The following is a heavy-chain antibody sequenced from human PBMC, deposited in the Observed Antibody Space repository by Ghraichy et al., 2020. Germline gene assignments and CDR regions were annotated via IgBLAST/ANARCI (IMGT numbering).Heavy chain of an antibody. CDR1: GFTFSGYW. Sequence: GGSLRLSCAASGFTFSGYWMSWVRQAPGKWLEWVANIKKDGSEKYYVDSVKGRFTISRDNAKNSLYLQMNSLRAEDTAVYYCARDLGSGWYFDYWGQGTLVTVSS. V-gene: IGHV3-7*01. CDR3: ARDLGSGWYFDY. J-gene: IGHJ4*02. CDR2: IKKDGSEK. D-gene: IGHD6-19*01.